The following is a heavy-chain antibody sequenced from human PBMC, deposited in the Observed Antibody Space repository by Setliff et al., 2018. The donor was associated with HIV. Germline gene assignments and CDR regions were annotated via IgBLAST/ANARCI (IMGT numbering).Heavy chain of an antibody. CDR2: IYYSEKT. Sequence: PSETLSLTCTVSGASVSSGGHYWSWIRQHPEKGLEWIGYIYYSEKTNYNPSLKSRVSISVDTSKNQFSLKLSSVTAADTAVYYCARRMAAGTFDYWGQGTLVTVSS. CDR3: ARRMAAGTFDY. CDR1: GASVSSGGHY. V-gene: IGHV4-31*03. J-gene: IGHJ4*02. D-gene: IGHD6-13*01.